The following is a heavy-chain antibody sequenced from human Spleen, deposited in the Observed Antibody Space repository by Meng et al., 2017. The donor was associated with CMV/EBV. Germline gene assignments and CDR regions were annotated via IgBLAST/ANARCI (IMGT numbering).Heavy chain of an antibody. CDR1: GGSFSGYY. J-gene: IGHJ4*02. D-gene: IGHD3-3*01. Sequence: QQLGAGLLKPSETLSLTWAVYGGSFSGYYWSWIRQPPGKGLEWIGEINHSGSTNYNPSLKSRVTISVDTSKNQFSLKLSSVTAADTAVYYCARAYYDFWSGYALGYWGQGTLVTVSS. CDR2: INHSGST. V-gene: IGHV4-34*01. CDR3: ARAYYDFWSGYALGY.